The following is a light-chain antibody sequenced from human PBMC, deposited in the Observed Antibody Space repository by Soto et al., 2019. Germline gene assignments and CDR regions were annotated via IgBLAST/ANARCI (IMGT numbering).Light chain of an antibody. CDR3: SSYTSSSLDV. J-gene: IGLJ1*01. V-gene: IGLV2-14*01. CDR1: SSDVGGYNY. CDR2: DVS. Sequence: QSALTQPASVSGSPGQSITISCTGTSSDVGGYNYVSWYQQHPGKAPKLMIYDVSNRPSGVSNRFSGSKSGNTASLTISGLQAEDEADYHCSSYTSSSLDVFGTGTKLTVL.